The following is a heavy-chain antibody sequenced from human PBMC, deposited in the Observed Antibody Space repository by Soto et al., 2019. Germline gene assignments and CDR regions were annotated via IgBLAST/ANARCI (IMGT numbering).Heavy chain of an antibody. CDR2: ISESGQPT. J-gene: IGHJ2*01. V-gene: IGHV3-23*01. CDR1: GFPSSTYA. CDR3: TKSDGCGGGACYTGTYYYFDV. Sequence: DVQLLESGGGLVEPGGSLTLSCAASGFPSSTYALNWVRQAPGQGPEWVSTISESGQPTHYEDSVKGRFTISRDKSKNTLSLQMNSLRVDDTAIYYCTKSDGCGGGACYTGTYYYFDVWGRGTLVTVSS. D-gene: IGHD3-16*02.